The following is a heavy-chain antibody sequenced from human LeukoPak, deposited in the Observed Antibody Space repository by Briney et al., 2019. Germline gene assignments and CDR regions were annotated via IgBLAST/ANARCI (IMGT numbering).Heavy chain of an antibody. J-gene: IGHJ4*02. D-gene: IGHD4/OR15-4a*01. CDR1: GFTVSSNY. V-gene: IGHV3-53*01. CDR3: ARRAGAYSHPYDY. CDR2: IYSGGST. Sequence: GGSLRLSCAASGFTVSSNYMSWVRQAPGKGLEWVSVIYSGGSTYYADSVKGRFTISRDNAKNSLYLQMNSLRAEDTAVYYCARRAGAYSHPYDYWGQGTLVTVSS.